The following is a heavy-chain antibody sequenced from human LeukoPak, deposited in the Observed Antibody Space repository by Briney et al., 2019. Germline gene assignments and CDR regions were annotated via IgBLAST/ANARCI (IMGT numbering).Heavy chain of an antibody. Sequence: SETLSLTCTVSGGSISSYYWSWIRQPAGKGLEWIGRIYTSGSTNYNPSLKSRVTMSVDTSKNQFSLKLSSVTAADTAAYYCARWGEYSNYFDYWGQGTLVTVSS. D-gene: IGHD3-16*01. J-gene: IGHJ4*02. CDR3: ARWGEYSNYFDY. CDR2: IYTSGST. V-gene: IGHV4-4*07. CDR1: GGSISSYY.